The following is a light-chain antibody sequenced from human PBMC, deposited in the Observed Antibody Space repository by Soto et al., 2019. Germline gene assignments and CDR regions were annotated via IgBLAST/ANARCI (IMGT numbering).Light chain of an antibody. J-gene: IGLJ1*01. CDR1: TSNIGSEF. CDR3: AAWDDSMSGYV. V-gene: IGLV1-47*02. CDR2: SNN. Sequence: SVLTQAPTASGTPGQRVTMSCSGSTSNIGSEFVYWYQQLPGTAPKLLIYSNNQRPSGVPDRFSGSKSGTSASLAISGLRSEDEADYYCAAWDDSMSGYVFGTGTKVTVL.